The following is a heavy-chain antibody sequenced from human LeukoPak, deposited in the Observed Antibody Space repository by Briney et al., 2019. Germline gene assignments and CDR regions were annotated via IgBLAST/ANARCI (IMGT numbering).Heavy chain of an antibody. J-gene: IGHJ4*02. CDR3: ASDDGYNYDGKGSATGPYYFDY. CDR2: IIPIFGTA. D-gene: IGHD5-24*01. V-gene: IGHV1-69*01. CDR1: GGTFSSYA. Sequence: ASVKVSCKASGGTFSSYAISWVRQAPGQGLEWMGGIIPIFGTANYAQKFQGRVTITADESTSTAYMELSSLRSEDTAVYYCASDDGYNYDGKGSATGPYYFDYWGQGTLVTVSS.